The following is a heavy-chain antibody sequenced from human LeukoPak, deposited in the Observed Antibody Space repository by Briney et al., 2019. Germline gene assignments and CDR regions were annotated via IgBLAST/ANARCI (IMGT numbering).Heavy chain of an antibody. V-gene: IGHV3-7*03. D-gene: IGHD2-15*01. CDR3: ARAPYCIGGSCRFDY. Sequence: PGGSLRLSCAASGFTFSSYWMSWVRQAPGRGLEWVANIKQDGSEKYYVDSVKGRFTISRDNAKNSLYLQMNSPRAEDTAVYYCARAPYCIGGSCRFDYWGQGTLVTVSS. CDR1: GFTFSSYW. J-gene: IGHJ4*02. CDR2: IKQDGSEK.